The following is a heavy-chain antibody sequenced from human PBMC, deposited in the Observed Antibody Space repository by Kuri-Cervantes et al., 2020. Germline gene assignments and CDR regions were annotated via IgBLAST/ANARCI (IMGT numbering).Heavy chain of an antibody. V-gene: IGHV1-3*01. Sequence: ASVKVSCKTSGYTFTNYALHWVRQAPGQRLEWMGWVNGGNGNTKYSQKFQGRVTITRDTSASTVYMELSSLRSGDTAVYYCARDLRDYNHESSAYPKLFGGEYAFDIWGQGTMVTVSS. J-gene: IGHJ3*02. CDR1: GYTFTNYA. D-gene: IGHD3-22*01. CDR2: VNGGNGNT. CDR3: ARDLRDYNHESSAYPKLFGGEYAFDI.